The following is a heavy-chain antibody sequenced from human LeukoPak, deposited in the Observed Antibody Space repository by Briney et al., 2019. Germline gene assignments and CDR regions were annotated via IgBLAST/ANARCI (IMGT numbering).Heavy chain of an antibody. CDR2: IWYDGSNK. V-gene: IGHV3-33*06. CDR3: GKDLWIIMVRGVIQD. Sequence: GGSLRLSCAASGFTFSSYGMHWVRQAPGKGLEWVADIWYDGSNKYYADSVKGRFTISRDNSKNTLYLQMKSLRAGDTGVYYCGKDLWIIMVRGVIQDWDQGTRVSVSS. CDR1: GFTFSSYG. J-gene: IGHJ1*01. D-gene: IGHD3-10*01.